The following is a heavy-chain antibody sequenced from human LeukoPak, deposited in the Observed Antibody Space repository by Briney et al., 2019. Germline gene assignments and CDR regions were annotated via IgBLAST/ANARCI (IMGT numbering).Heavy chain of an antibody. J-gene: IGHJ5*02. Sequence: GGSLRLSCAASGFTFSSYAMSWVRQAPGKGLEWVSAISGSGGSTYYADSVKGRFTISRDNSKNTLYPQMNSLRAEDTAVYYCAKDGPLLLWFGELFLGFDPWGQGTLVTVSS. CDR1: GFTFSSYA. CDR3: AKDGPLLLWFGELFLGFDP. V-gene: IGHV3-23*01. D-gene: IGHD3-10*01. CDR2: ISGSGGST.